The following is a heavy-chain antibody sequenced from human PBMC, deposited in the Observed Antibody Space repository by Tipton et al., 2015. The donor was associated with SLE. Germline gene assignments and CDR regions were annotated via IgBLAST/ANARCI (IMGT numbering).Heavy chain of an antibody. CDR3: ARVGHSYYYYYMDV. V-gene: IGHV4-39*07. J-gene: IGHJ6*03. D-gene: IGHD1-26*01. CDR2: ILYSGST. CDR1: GDSISSSLHY. Sequence: TLSLTCTVSGDSISSSLHYWVWIRQPPGKGLEWIGSILYSGSTNSNPSLKSRVTISVDTSKNQFSLKLSSVTAADTAVYYCARVGHSYYYYYMDVWGKGTTVTVSS.